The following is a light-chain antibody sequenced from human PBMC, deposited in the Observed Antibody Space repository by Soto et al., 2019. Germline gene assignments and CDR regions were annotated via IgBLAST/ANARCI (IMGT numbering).Light chain of an antibody. V-gene: IGKV1D-12*01. J-gene: IGKJ1*01. CDR1: QAISTW. CDR2: AAS. Sequence: DIQMTQSPSSVSASVGDRVTITCRASQAISTWLAWYQQKPGKAPKLLIYAASNLQTGVPSRFSGSGSGTDFTLTISSLQPEDFATYYCQQANSFPPTFGQGTNVEIK. CDR3: QQANSFPPT.